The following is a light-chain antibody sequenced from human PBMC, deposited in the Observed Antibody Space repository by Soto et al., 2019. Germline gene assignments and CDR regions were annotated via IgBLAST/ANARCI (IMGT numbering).Light chain of an antibody. Sequence: QSALTQPRSVSGSPGQSVTISCTGTSSDVGGYNYVSWYQQHPGRAPKFMIYDVTKRPSGVPDRFSGSKSGNTASLTISGLQVEDEADYYCCSYAGSYFVFGTGTKLPS. J-gene: IGLJ1*01. CDR2: DVT. V-gene: IGLV2-11*01. CDR1: SSDVGGYNY. CDR3: CSYAGSYFV.